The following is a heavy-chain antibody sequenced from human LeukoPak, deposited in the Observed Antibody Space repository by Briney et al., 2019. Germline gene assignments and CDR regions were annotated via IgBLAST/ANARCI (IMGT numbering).Heavy chain of an antibody. D-gene: IGHD3-10*01. CDR1: GYTFTSYG. J-gene: IGHJ3*02. V-gene: IGHV1-18*01. CDR2: ISTYNGNT. CDR3: ARQLTSRGAFDI. Sequence: ASVTVSFKASGYTFTSYGISWVRQAPGQGLEWMGWISTYNGNTDYAQKLQGRVTMTTDTSTTTAYMELRSLRSDDTAVYYCARQLTSRGAFDIWGQGTMVTVSS.